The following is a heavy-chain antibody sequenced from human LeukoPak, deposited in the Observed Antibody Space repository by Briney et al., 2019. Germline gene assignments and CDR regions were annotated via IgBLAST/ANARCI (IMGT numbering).Heavy chain of an antibody. CDR3: ARGPHYYDSSGYYPLDY. Sequence: GGSLRLSCAASGFTFSSYGMHWVRQAPGKGLEWVAVIWYDGGNKYYADSVKGRFTISRDNSKNTLYLQMNSLRAEDTAVYYCARGPHYYDSSGYYPLDYWGQGTLVTVSS. D-gene: IGHD3-22*01. CDR2: IWYDGGNK. CDR1: GFTFSSYG. J-gene: IGHJ4*02. V-gene: IGHV3-33*01.